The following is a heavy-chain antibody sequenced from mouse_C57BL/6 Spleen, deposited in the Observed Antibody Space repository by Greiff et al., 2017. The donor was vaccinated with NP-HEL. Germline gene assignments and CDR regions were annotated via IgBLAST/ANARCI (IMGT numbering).Heavy chain of an antibody. CDR3: ASPIDYGNQQPWYFDV. J-gene: IGHJ1*03. CDR1: GFTFSSYG. V-gene: IGHV5-6*02. D-gene: IGHD2-1*01. Sequence: DVKLVESGGDLVKPGGSLKLSCAASGFTFSSYGMSWVRQTPDKRLEWVATISSGGSYTYYPDSVKGRFTISRDNAKNTLYLQMSSLKSEDTAMYYCASPIDYGNQQPWYFDVWGTGTTVTVAS. CDR2: ISSGGSYT.